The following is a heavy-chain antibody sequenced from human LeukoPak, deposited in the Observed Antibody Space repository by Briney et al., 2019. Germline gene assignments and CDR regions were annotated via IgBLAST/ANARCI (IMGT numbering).Heavy chain of an antibody. CDR3: ARNRGYSSGWSPFDY. CDR2: IHYSGST. J-gene: IGHJ4*02. CDR1: GGSISSSNYY. D-gene: IGHD6-19*01. V-gene: IGHV4-39*01. Sequence: SETLSLTCTVSGGSISSSNYYWGWIRQPPGKGLEWIGNIHYSGSTYYNPSLKSRVTISVDTSKSQFSLKLTSVTAADTAVYYCARNRGYSSGWSPFDYWGQGTLVTVSS.